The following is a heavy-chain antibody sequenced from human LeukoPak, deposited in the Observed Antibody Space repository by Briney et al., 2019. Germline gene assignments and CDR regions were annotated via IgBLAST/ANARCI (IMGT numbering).Heavy chain of an antibody. CDR3: TREISGSCDY. D-gene: IGHD3-10*01. Sequence: SETLSLTCTVSGGSISTYYWSWIRQPPGKGLEWIGTIYYSGSTYYNPSLKSRVTISVDTSKNQFSLKLSSVAAADTAVYYCTREISGSCDYWGQGALVTVSS. J-gene: IGHJ4*02. V-gene: IGHV4-59*04. CDR1: GGSISTYY. CDR2: IYYSGST.